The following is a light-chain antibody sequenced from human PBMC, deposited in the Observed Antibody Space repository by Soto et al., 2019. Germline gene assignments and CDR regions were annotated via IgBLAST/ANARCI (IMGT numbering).Light chain of an antibody. V-gene: IGLV2-14*01. CDR1: SRDIGNYNY. J-gene: IGLJ1*01. CDR3: ASYRSANTLVV. Sequence: QSVLTQPASVSGSPGQSITISCTGTSRDIGNYNYVSWYQHHPGKAHKLMIYEVTSRPSGVSDRFSGSKSGMTASLTISGLQPEDEADYFCASYRSANTLVVFGTGTKGTVL. CDR2: EVT.